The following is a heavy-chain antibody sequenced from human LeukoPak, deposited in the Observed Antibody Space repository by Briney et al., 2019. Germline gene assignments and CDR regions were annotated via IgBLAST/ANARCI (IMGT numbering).Heavy chain of an antibody. J-gene: IGHJ4*02. Sequence: PSETLSLTCAVYGGSFSGYYWSWVRRPPGKGLEWIGEINHSGSTNYNPSLKSRVTISVDTSKNQFSLKLSSVTAADTAVYYCARGHRYSSGWYVLDYWGQGTLVTVSS. CDR1: GGSFSGYY. V-gene: IGHV4-34*01. CDR3: ARGHRYSSGWYVLDY. CDR2: INHSGST. D-gene: IGHD6-19*01.